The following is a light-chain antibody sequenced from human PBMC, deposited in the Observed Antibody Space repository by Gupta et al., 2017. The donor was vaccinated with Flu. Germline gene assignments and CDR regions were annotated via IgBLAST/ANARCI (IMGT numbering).Light chain of an antibody. Sequence: GQMAKITGEGDNLVTKNGHWYQQRPGQAPVLVMSDDSDRPSGIPERFSGSNPGNTATLTINSVEVGDEADDYCQVWDGGSDQYVFGPGTKVTAL. J-gene: IGLJ1*01. CDR3: QVWDGGSDQYV. CDR1: NLVTKN. V-gene: IGLV3-21*02. CDR2: DDS.